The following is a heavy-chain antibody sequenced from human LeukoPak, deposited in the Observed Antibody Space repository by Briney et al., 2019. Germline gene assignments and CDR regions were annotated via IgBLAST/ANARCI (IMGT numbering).Heavy chain of an antibody. CDR2: ISGSGGST. V-gene: IGHV3-23*01. J-gene: IGHJ6*02. D-gene: IGHD3-3*01. Sequence: GGSLRLSCAASGFTVSSNYMSWVRQAPGKGLEWVSAISGSGGSTYYADSVKGRFTISRDNSKNTLYLQMNSLRAEDTAVYYCAKDLTHYDFWSGYYTNYGMDVWGQGTTVTVSS. CDR1: GFTVSSNY. CDR3: AKDLTHYDFWSGYYTNYGMDV.